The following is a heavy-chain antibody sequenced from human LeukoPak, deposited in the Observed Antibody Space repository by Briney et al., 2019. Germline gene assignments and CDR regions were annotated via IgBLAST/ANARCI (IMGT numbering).Heavy chain of an antibody. J-gene: IGHJ4*02. Sequence: GGSLRLSCAASGFTFSSYGMHWVRQAPGRGLEWVAFIRYDGSKKNYADSVKGRFTISRDNSKNTLYLQMNSLRAEDTAVYYCAKDSPMVRGVIMGWGQGTLVTVSS. D-gene: IGHD3-10*01. CDR1: GFTFSSYG. CDR3: AKDSPMVRGVIMG. CDR2: IRYDGSKK. V-gene: IGHV3-30*02.